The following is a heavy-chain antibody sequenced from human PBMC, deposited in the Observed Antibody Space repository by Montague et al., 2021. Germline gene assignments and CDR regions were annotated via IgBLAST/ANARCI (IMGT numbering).Heavy chain of an antibody. D-gene: IGHD6-25*01. CDR1: GFTFSNYW. CDR3: ARSAFAAALDL. J-gene: IGHJ5*02. Sequence: SLRLSCAASGFTFSNYWMHWVRQAPGRGLVWVSHIKYDGSRTGYADSVKGRFTISRVNAKNTLYLQMNSLRVDDTAVYYCARSAFAAALDLWGQGTLVTVSS. V-gene: IGHV3-74*01. CDR2: IKYDGSRT.